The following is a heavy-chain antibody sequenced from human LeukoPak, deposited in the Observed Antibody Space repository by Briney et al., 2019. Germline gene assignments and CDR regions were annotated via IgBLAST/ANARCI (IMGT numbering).Heavy chain of an antibody. CDR3: GKLKSSGYLIEY. J-gene: IGHJ4*02. CDR2: IYSGGDT. CDR1: GFTVSSNY. V-gene: IGHV3-53*01. Sequence: GGSLRLSCAASGFTVSSNYMSWVRQAPGKGLEWVSVIYSGGDTYYADSVRGRFTVSRDNSKNTLYLQMNSLRVDDTAVYYCGKLKSSGYLIEYWGQGTLVTVSP. D-gene: IGHD3-22*01.